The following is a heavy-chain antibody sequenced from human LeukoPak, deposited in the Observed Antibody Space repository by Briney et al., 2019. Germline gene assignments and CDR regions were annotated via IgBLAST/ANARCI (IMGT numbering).Heavy chain of an antibody. CDR2: TYPGDSDT. CDR3: AAQSNYVPGDYYYGMDV. CDR1: GYSFTSYW. D-gene: IGHD4-11*01. Sequence: GESLKISCKGSGYSFTSYWIGWVRQMPGKGLEWMGITYPGDSDTRYSPSFQGQVTISADKSISTAYLQWSSLKASDTAMYYCAAQSNYVPGDYYYGMDVWGQGTTVTVSS. V-gene: IGHV5-51*01. J-gene: IGHJ6*02.